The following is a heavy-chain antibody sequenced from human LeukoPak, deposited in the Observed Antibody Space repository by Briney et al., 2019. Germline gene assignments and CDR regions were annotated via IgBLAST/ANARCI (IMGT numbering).Heavy chain of an antibody. CDR2: IYSGGGT. CDR1: GFIVSNNY. Sequence: GGSLRLSCAASGFIVSNNYMNWDRQAPGKGLEWVSIIYSGGGTYYADSVKGRFTISRDNSKNTLYLQMNSLRADDTAVYYCARGCYYERSGYCPFDYWGPGTLVTVSS. CDR3: ARGCYYERSGYCPFDY. V-gene: IGHV3-53*01. J-gene: IGHJ4*02. D-gene: IGHD3-22*01.